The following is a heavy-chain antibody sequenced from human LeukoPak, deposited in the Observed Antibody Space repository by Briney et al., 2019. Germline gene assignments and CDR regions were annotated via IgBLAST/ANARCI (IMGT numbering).Heavy chain of an antibody. J-gene: IGHJ4*02. Sequence: PGGSLRLSCAASGFTFSSYAMHWVRQAPGKGLEWVAVISYDGSNKYYADSVKGRFTFSRDNSKNTLYLQMNSLRAEDTAVYYCARGSAGWDYQPVQGYFDYWAREPWSPSPQ. CDR2: ISYDGSNK. CDR3: ARGSAGWDYQPVQGYFDY. CDR1: GFTFSSYA. V-gene: IGHV3-30-3*01. D-gene: IGHD2-2*01.